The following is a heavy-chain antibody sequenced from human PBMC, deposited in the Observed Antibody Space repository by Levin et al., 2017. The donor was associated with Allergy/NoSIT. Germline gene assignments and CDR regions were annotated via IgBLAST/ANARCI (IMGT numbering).Heavy chain of an antibody. D-gene: IGHD3-22*01. CDR1: GFTFSSYA. CDR3: AKVYYYDSSGYYYVAGPFDY. J-gene: IGHJ4*02. V-gene: IGHV3-23*01. CDR2: ISGSGGST. Sequence: GGSLRLSCAASGFTFSSYAMSWVRQAPGKGLEWVSAISGSGGSTYYADSVKGRFTISRDNSKNTLYLQMNSLRAEDTAVYYCAKVYYYDSSGYYYVAGPFDYWGQGTLVTVSS.